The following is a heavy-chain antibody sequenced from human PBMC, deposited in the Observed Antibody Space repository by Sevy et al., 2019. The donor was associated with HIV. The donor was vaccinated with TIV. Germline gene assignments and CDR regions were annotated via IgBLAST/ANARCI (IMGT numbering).Heavy chain of an antibody. CDR3: ARALLGYCSGGSCYYDTDYYYGMDV. Sequence: ASVKVSCKASGGTFSSYAISWVRQAPGQGLEWMGGIIPIFGTAIYAQKFQGRVTITADESTSTAYMELSSLRSEDTAVYYCARALLGYCSGGSCYYDTDYYYGMDVWGQGTTVTVSS. V-gene: IGHV1-69*13. D-gene: IGHD2-15*01. J-gene: IGHJ6*02. CDR2: IIPIFGTA. CDR1: GGTFSSYA.